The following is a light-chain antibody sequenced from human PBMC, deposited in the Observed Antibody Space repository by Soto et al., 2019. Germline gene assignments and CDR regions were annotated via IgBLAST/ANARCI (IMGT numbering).Light chain of an antibody. V-gene: IGKV1-39*01. CDR2: DAS. Sequence: DIQMTQSPSSLSASVGDRVTITCRASQSISSYLNWYQQKPGKAPKLLIYDASSLQSGVPSRFSGSGSGTDFTLTISSLQPEAFATYDCQQSYSTLTFGGGTKVEIK. J-gene: IGKJ4*01. CDR3: QQSYSTLT. CDR1: QSISSY.